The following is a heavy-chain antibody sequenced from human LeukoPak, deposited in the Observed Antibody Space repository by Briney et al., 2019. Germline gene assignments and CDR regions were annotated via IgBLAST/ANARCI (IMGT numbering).Heavy chain of an antibody. J-gene: IGHJ4*02. D-gene: IGHD2-15*01. CDR1: GFTFSSYG. V-gene: IGHV3-33*06. Sequence: GESLRLSCAASGFTFSSYGMHWVRQAPGKGLEWVAVIWYDGSNKYYADSVKGRFTISRDNSKNTLYLQMNSLRAEDTAVYYCAKGGTIGYCSGGSCFIAPLGYGGQGTLVTVSS. CDR2: IWYDGSNK. CDR3: AKGGTIGYCSGGSCFIAPLGY.